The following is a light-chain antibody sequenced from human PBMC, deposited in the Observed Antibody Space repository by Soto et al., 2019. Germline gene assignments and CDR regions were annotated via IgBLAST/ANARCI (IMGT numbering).Light chain of an antibody. CDR3: QHTYSSPVT. J-gene: IGKJ1*01. CDR2: AAS. V-gene: IGKV1-39*01. CDR1: QSINRH. Sequence: DIQMTQSPSSLSASVGDGLTITCRASQSINRHLNWYQQKPGKAPKLLIYAASSLQSGVPSRFSGSGSWTDFTLNISSLQPEDFATDYCQHTYSSPVTFGRGTKVEV.